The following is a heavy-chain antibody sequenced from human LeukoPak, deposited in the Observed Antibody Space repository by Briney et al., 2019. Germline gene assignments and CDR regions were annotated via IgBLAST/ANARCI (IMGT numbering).Heavy chain of an antibody. V-gene: IGHV3-73*01. CDR2: IRSEPSGYTT. Sequence: PGGSLKLSCAASGFALSGFYVHWVRQAPGRGLEWVGLIRSEPSGYTTLYAASVKGRFTISRDNSKNTLYLQMNSLRAEDTAVYFCAKDEMEVELAAFYWGQGTLVTVSS. CDR3: AKDEMEVELAAFY. J-gene: IGHJ4*02. D-gene: IGHD1-7*01. CDR1: GFALSGFY.